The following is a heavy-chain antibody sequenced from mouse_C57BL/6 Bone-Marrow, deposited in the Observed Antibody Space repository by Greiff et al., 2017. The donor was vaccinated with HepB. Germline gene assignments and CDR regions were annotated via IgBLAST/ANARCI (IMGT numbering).Heavy chain of an antibody. Sequence: VQLQQSGPELVKPGASVKISCKASGYAFSSSWMNWVKQRPGKGLEWIGRIYPGDGDTNYNGKFKGKATLTADKSSSTAYMQLSSLTSEDSAVYFCASFITTVPHWYFDVWGTGTTVTVSA. J-gene: IGHJ1*03. CDR2: IYPGDGDT. CDR3: ASFITTVPHWYFDV. V-gene: IGHV1-82*01. D-gene: IGHD1-1*01. CDR1: GYAFSSSW.